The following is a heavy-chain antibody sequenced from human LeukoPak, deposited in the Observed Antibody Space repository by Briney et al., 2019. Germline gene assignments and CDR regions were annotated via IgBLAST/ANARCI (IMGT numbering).Heavy chain of an antibody. CDR2: INPSGSP. CDR1: GGSFSGYS. D-gene: IGHD6-6*01. CDR3: ARAVEEISSSYFYYYHMDD. J-gene: IGHJ6*03. Sequence: SETLSLTYDVYGGSFSGYSWTWIRQPPGKGLEWIGEINPSGSPNYNPSLKSRVTISLDTSKTQFSLKLSSVTAADTAVYFCARAVEEISSSYFYYYHMDDWVKGTTVTVSS. V-gene: IGHV4-34*01.